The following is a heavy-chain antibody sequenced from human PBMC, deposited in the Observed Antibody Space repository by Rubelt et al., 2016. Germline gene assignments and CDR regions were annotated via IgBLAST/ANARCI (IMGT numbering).Heavy chain of an antibody. D-gene: IGHD2-15*01. CDR3: ARHVVISAGGMDV. CDR2: IYYRGST. J-gene: IGHJ6*02. V-gene: IGHV4-34*11. Sequence: QVQLQQWGAGLLKPSETLSLTCAVYGGSFSGYYWSWIRQPPGKGLEWIGYIYYRGSTHYNPLLRSLVTRSVDTSKNQFSLKLSSVTAADTAVYYCARHVVISAGGMDVWGQGTTVTVSS. CDR1: GGSFSGYY.